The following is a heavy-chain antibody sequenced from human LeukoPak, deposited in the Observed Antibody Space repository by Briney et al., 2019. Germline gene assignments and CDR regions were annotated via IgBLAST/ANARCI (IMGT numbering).Heavy chain of an antibody. CDR3: AKTGGPWD. Sequence: TGGSLRLSCAASGFTFSSYGMHWVRQAPGKGLEWVAVISYDGSNEYYADSVKGRFTISRDNSKNTLYLQMNSLRAEDTAVYYCAKTGGPWDWGQGALVTVSS. V-gene: IGHV3-30*18. CDR1: GFTFSSYG. CDR2: ISYDGSNE. D-gene: IGHD7-27*01. J-gene: IGHJ4*02.